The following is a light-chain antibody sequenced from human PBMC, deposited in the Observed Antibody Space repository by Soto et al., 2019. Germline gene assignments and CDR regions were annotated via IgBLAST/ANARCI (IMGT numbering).Light chain of an antibody. Sequence: EIVLTQSPGTLSLSPGEVSTLSCRASEVLTNSYLAWYQQKPGQAPSLLIYGASTRATGIPARFSGSGSGTDFTLTISRLEPEDFAVYYCQQYGSSPETFGQGTKVDIK. V-gene: IGKV3-20*01. CDR1: EVLTNSY. CDR2: GAS. CDR3: QQYGSSPET. J-gene: IGKJ1*01.